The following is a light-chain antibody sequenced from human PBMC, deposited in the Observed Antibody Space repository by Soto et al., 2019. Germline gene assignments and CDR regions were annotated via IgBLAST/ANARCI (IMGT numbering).Light chain of an antibody. CDR2: LEGSGSY. V-gene: IGLV4-60*03. CDR1: SGHSSYI. CDR3: ETWDSNTHRV. Sequence: QLVLTQSSSASASLGSSVKLTCTLSSGHSSYIIAWHQQQLGKAPRYLMKLEGSGSYNKGSGVPDRFSGSSSGADRYLTISNLQSEDEADYYCETWDSNTHRVFGGGTQLTVL. J-gene: IGLJ3*02.